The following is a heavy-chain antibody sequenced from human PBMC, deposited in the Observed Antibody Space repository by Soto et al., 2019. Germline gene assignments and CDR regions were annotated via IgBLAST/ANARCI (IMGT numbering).Heavy chain of an antibody. J-gene: IGHJ3*02. CDR1: GFTFSYYW. CDR3: ARDATYRDSSFYYDVFDS. Sequence: DVQLMESGGCLVQPGGSLRLSCAASGFTFSYYWMTWVRQAPGKGLEWVANIRRDGGEAHYVDSVKGRFSVSRDNAKESLYLQMNSLRIEDTAVYYCARDATYRDSSFYYDVFDSWGQGTMVTVSS. CDR2: IRRDGGEA. D-gene: IGHD3-22*01. V-gene: IGHV3-7*05.